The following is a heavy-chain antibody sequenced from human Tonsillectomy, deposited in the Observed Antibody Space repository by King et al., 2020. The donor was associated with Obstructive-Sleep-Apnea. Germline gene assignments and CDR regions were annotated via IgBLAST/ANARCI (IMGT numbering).Heavy chain of an antibody. D-gene: IGHD6-13*01. CDR2: IYYSGST. J-gene: IGHJ2*01. V-gene: IGHV4-59*01. Sequence: VQLQESGPGLVKPSETLSLTCTVSGGSISSYYWSWIRQPPGKGLEWIGYIYYSGSTNYNPSLKSRVTISVDPSKNQFSLKLSSVTAADTAGYYCARTLSIAAAGTGWYFDLWGRGTLVTVSS. CDR1: GGSISSYY. CDR3: ARTLSIAAAGTGWYFDL.